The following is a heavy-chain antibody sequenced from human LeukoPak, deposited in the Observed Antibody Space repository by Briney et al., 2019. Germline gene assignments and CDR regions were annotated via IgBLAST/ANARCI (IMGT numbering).Heavy chain of an antibody. J-gene: IGHJ5*02. V-gene: IGHV4-34*01. D-gene: IGHD2-15*01. CDR3: ARGWYSSTTVRPYNWFDP. CDR1: GGSFSGYY. Sequence: SETLSLTCAVYGGSFSGYYWSWIRQPPGEGLEGVGVINHSGSTNYNPSLKSRVTISVDTSKNQFSLKLSSVTAADTAVYYCARGWYSSTTVRPYNWFDPWGQGTLVTVSS. CDR2: INHSGST.